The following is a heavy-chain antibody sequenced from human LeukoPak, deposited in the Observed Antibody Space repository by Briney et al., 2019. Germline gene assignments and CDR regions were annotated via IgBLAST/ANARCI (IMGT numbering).Heavy chain of an antibody. CDR3: ARLGAAGIFDY. V-gene: IGHV4-59*08. Sequence: SETLSLTCTVSGGSISSYYWSWIRQPPGKGLEWIGYIYYSGSTNYNPSLKSRVTISVDTSKNQFSLKLSSVTAADTAVYYCARLGAAGIFDYWGQGTLVTVSS. CDR2: IYYSGST. D-gene: IGHD6-13*01. CDR1: GGSISSYY. J-gene: IGHJ4*02.